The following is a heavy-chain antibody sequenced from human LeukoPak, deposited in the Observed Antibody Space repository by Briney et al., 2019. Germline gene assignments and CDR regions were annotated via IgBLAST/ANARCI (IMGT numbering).Heavy chain of an antibody. CDR2: ISYDGSNK. D-gene: IGHD6-13*01. CDR1: GFTFSSYA. Sequence: GGSLRLSCAASGFTFSSYAMHWVRQAPGKGLEWVAVISYDGSNKYYADSVKGRFTISRDSSNNTLYLQMNSLRAEDTAVYYCARDGRYSSSWHQYYYYMDVWGKGTTVTASS. V-gene: IGHV3-30-3*01. CDR3: ARDGRYSSSWHQYYYYMDV. J-gene: IGHJ6*03.